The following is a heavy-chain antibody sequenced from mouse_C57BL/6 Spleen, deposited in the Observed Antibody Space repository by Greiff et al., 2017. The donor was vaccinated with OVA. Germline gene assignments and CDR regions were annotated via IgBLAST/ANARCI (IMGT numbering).Heavy chain of an antibody. CDR2: INYDGSST. CDR3: ARDQGLLYYFDY. V-gene: IGHV5-16*01. J-gene: IGHJ2*01. Sequence: EVHLVESEGGLVQPGSSMKLSCTASVFTFLSSSLSFFRPVPAPGLSLVANINYDGSSTYYLDSLKSRFIISRDNAKNILYLQMSSLKSEDTATYYCARDQGLLYYFDYWGQGTTLTVSS. D-gene: IGHD2-10*01. CDR1: VFTFLSSS.